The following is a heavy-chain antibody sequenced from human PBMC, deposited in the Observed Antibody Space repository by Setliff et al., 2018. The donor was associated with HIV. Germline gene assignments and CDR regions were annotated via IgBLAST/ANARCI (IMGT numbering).Heavy chain of an antibody. CDR1: GFTFGDYA. Sequence: PGGSLRLSCTASGFTFGDYAMSWVRQAPGKGLEWVSYISMSSHTSVIYSDSVKGRFTISRDNARNTVDLHMNSLRTEDTAVYYCAKDGDYRNGDYDAFDIWGLGTMVTVSS. V-gene: IGHV3-48*01. D-gene: IGHD4-4*01. J-gene: IGHJ3*02. CDR2: ISMSSHTSV. CDR3: AKDGDYRNGDYDAFDI.